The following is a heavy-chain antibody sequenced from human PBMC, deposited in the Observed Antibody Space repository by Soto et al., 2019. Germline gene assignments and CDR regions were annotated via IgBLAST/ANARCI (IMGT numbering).Heavy chain of an antibody. V-gene: IGHV1-69*02. Sequence: QVQLVQSGAEVKKPGSSVKVSCKASGGTFSSYTISWVRQAPGQGLEWMGRIIPILGLANYAQRCQGRVMLAADKSTSTAYMELSSLRSEETAVYYCARASRLGYCSSSSCYEALDIWGQGTMVTVSS. CDR2: IIPILGLA. CDR1: GGTFSSYT. J-gene: IGHJ3*02. CDR3: ARASRLGYCSSSSCYEALDI. D-gene: IGHD2-2*01.